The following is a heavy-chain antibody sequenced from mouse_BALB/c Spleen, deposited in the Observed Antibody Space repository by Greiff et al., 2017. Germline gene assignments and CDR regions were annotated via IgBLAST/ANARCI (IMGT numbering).Heavy chain of an antibody. CDR1: GFTFSSYG. V-gene: IGHV5-6-3*01. D-gene: IGHD5-5*01. Sequence: EVMLVESGGGLVQPGGSLKLSCAASGFTFSSYGMSWVRQTPAKRLELVATINSNGGSTSYPDSVYGRFTISRDTAKNTLYLQMSSLKAEDTAMYYCSRDCPVLPFAYWGQGTLVTVSA. J-gene: IGHJ3*01. CDR3: SRDCPVLPFAY. CDR2: INSNGGST.